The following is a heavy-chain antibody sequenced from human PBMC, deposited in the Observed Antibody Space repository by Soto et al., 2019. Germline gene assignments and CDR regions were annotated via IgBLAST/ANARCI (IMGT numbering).Heavy chain of an antibody. CDR2: FHYHENT. CDR3: ARLGGYCSGTSTSCYGFYGMDV. CDR1: GGSISSGPYS. J-gene: IGHJ6*02. Sequence: SETLSLTCTVSGGSISSGPYSWGWLRQPPGEGLEWIGTFHYHENTYYNPSLGSRVTISVDTSKNQFSLRVTSVTVADTAVYYCARLGGYCSGTSTSCYGFYGMDVWGQGTTVTVSS. V-gene: IGHV4-39*01. D-gene: IGHD2-2*01.